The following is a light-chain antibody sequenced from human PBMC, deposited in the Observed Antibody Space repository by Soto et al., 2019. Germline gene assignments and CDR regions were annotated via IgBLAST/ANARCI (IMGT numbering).Light chain of an antibody. Sequence: DIQMTQSPSSLSASVGDRVTITCQASQDLSNYLNWYPLKPGEAPKLLNYDASKFETGIPTRFSGSGGGTEFTCAITSLQPEDKSTYYCQQYDNLPVYTCSRGTKLDIK. CDR1: QDLSNY. CDR3: QQYDNLPVYT. CDR2: DAS. J-gene: IGKJ2*01. V-gene: IGKV1-33*01.